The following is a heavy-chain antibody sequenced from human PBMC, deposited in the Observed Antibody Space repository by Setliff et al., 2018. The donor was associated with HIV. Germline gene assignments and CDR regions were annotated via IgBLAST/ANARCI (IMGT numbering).Heavy chain of an antibody. Sequence: SETLSLTCAVYGGSFSGYYWSWIRQPPGKGLEWIGHIYYSGSTNYNPSLKSRVTISVDTSKNQFSLKLSSVTAADTAVYYCAREDSSGRIDYWGQGTLVTVSS. J-gene: IGHJ4*02. D-gene: IGHD6-19*01. V-gene: IGHV4-59*01. CDR2: IYYSGST. CDR1: GGSFSGYY. CDR3: AREDSSGRIDY.